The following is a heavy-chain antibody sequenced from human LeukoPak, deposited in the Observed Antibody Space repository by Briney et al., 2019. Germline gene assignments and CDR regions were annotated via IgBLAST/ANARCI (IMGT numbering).Heavy chain of an antibody. J-gene: IGHJ4*02. CDR2: INPNSGGT. CDR3: AREGIAAAGTTIFDY. V-gene: IGHV1-2*04. D-gene: IGHD6-13*01. Sequence: ASVKVSCKASGYTFTGYYMHWVRQAPGQGLEWMGWINPNSGGTNYAQKFQGWVTMTRDTSISTAYMELSRLRSDDTAVYYCAREGIAAAGTTIFDYWGQGTLVTVSS. CDR1: GYTFTGYY.